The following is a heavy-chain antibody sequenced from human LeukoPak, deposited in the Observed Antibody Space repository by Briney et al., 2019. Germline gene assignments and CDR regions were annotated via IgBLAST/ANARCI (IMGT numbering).Heavy chain of an antibody. CDR1: GFTVSSNY. Sequence: GGSLRLSCAASGFTVSSNYMSWVRQAPGKGLEWVSVIYSGGSTYYADSVKGRFTTSRDNSKNTLYLQMNSLRAEDTAVYYCARELDDTLDYWGQGTLVTVSS. V-gene: IGHV3-66*01. J-gene: IGHJ4*02. CDR3: ARELDDTLDY. CDR2: IYSGGST. D-gene: IGHD3-9*01.